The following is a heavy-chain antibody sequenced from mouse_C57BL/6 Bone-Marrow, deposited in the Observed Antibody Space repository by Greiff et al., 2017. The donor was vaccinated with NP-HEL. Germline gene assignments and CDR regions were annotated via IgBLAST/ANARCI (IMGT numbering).Heavy chain of an antibody. CDR2: INPSNGGT. Sequence: VQLQQPGTELVKPGASVKLSCKASGYTFTSYWMHWVKQRPGQGLEWIGNINPSNGGTNYNEKFKSKATLTVDKSSSTAYMQLSSLTSEDSAVYYCARPRGGSPYYFDYWGQGTTLTVSS. CDR3: ARPRGGSPYYFDY. D-gene: IGHD1-1*01. J-gene: IGHJ2*01. V-gene: IGHV1-53*01. CDR1: GYTFTSYW.